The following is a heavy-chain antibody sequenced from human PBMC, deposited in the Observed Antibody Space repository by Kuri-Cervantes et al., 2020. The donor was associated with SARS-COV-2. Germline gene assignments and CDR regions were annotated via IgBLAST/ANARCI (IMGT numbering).Heavy chain of an antibody. J-gene: IGHJ4*02. CDR1: GFTFSTYA. D-gene: IGHD3-22*01. Sequence: GESLKISCAASGFTFSTYAMHWVRQAPGKGLECVAFIWYDEDNKYYADSVKGRFTISRDNSKNTQYLQMNTLRAEDTAVYYCGSGLLPHYWGQGTLVTVSS. CDR2: IWYDEDNK. CDR3: GSGLLPHY. V-gene: IGHV3-30*02.